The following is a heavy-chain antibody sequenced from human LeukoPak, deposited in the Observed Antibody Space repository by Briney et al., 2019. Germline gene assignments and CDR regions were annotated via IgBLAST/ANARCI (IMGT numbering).Heavy chain of an antibody. CDR2: INSRSSTI. CDR3: AREVGTPQAFDI. Sequence: GGSLRLSCAASRFTFSNYGVNWVRQAPGKGLEWVSYINSRSSTIYYADSVRGRFTISRDNAKNSLYLQMNSLKAEDTAIYYCAREVGTPQAFDIWGQGTMATVSS. CDR1: RFTFSNYG. V-gene: IGHV3-48*01. D-gene: IGHD1-26*01. J-gene: IGHJ3*02.